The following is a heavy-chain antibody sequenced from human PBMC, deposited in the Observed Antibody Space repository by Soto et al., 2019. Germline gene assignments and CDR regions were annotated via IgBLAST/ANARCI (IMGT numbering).Heavy chain of an antibody. D-gene: IGHD6-6*01. CDR3: ARDAQYSCRWHPIDY. Sequence: QVQLVQSGAEVKKPGASVKVYCKASGYTFTDYGISWVRQAPRKGIEWMGWIHTYNGNTNYAQKVQGRVTMTTDSSTSTAYMELRSLRSDDTAVYYCARDAQYSCRWHPIDYWGQGTLVTVSS. CDR2: IHTYNGNT. CDR1: GYTFTDYG. V-gene: IGHV1-18*01. J-gene: IGHJ4*02.